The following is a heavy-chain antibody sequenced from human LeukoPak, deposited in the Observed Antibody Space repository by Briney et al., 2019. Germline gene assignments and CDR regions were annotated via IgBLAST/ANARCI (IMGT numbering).Heavy chain of an antibody. CDR3: ATRRGGLDYFYF. J-gene: IGHJ4*02. V-gene: IGHV4-59*01. CDR2: IYYSGST. Sequence: SETLSLTCTVSGGSISSDYWSWIRQPPGKGLEWIGYIYYSGSTNCNPSLKSRVTISVDTSKNQFSLKLSSVTAADTAVYYCATRRGGLDYFYFWGQGTLVTVPS. CDR1: GGSISSDY. D-gene: IGHD3-10*01.